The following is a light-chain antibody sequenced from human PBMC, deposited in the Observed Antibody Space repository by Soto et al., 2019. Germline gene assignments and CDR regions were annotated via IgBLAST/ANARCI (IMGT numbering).Light chain of an antibody. Sequence: QSVLTQPASVSGSPGQSITISCTGTSSDVGGYNYVSCYQQYPGKAPKLMIYEVNNRPSGVSNRFSGSKSGNTASLTISGLQAEDEADYYCSSHTNSSPYVFGTGTKVT. J-gene: IGLJ1*01. V-gene: IGLV2-14*01. CDR2: EVN. CDR3: SSHTNSSPYV. CDR1: SSDVGGYNY.